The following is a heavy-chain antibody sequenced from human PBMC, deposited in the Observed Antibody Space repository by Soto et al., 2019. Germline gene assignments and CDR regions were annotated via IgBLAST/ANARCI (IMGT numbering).Heavy chain of an antibody. CDR3: ARLVYDTRLNYMYFDF. CDR1: GASISSYY. D-gene: IGHD2-8*01. Sequence: PSETLSLTCDVSGASISSYYWSWIRQPPGKGLEWIGYIYYSGNTNYNPSLKSRVTMSVDTSKNQFSLNLTSVTAADTAVYFCARLVYDTRLNYMYFDFWGQGALVTVT. V-gene: IGHV4-59*01. CDR2: IYYSGNT. J-gene: IGHJ4*02.